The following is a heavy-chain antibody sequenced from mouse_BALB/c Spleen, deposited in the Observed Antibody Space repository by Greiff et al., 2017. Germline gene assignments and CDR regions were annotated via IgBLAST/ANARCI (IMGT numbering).Heavy chain of an antibody. Sequence: VKLVESGPGLVAPSQSLSITCTVSGFSLTDYGVSWIRQPPGKGLEWLGVIWGGGSTYYNSALKSRLSISKDNSKSHVFLKMNSLQTDDTAMYYCAKQRNFGASFMDYWGQGTSVTVSS. CDR2: IWGGGST. V-gene: IGHV2-6-5*01. CDR3: AKQRNFGASFMDY. J-gene: IGHJ4*01. CDR1: GFSLTDYG. D-gene: IGHD1-1*02.